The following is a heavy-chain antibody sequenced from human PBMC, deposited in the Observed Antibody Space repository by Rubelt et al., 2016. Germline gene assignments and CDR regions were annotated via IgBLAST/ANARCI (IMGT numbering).Heavy chain of an antibody. J-gene: IGHJ4*02. V-gene: IGHV3-66*01. D-gene: IGHD2-2*01. Sequence: VQLQQWGAGLLKPSETLSLTCAVYGGSFSGYYWSWIRQPPGKGLEWVSFINSDGTTNYADSVRGRFTISRDTSKNTIYLVMLSLRAEDTAVYFCAKDAKPRVPGAIEWGRGTLVTVSS. CDR3: AKDAKPRVPGAIE. CDR2: INSDGTT. CDR1: GGSFSGYY.